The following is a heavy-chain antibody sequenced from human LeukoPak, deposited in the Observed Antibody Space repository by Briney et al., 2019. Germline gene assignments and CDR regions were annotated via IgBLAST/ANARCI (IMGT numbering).Heavy chain of an antibody. CDR2: ISGSGGST. V-gene: IGHV3-23*01. CDR3: AKGLHCSGGSCYSGWFDP. D-gene: IGHD2-15*01. CDR1: GFTFSSYA. J-gene: IGHJ5*02. Sequence: GGSLRLSCAASGFTFSSYAMSWVRQAPGKGLEWVSAISGSGGSTYYADSVKGRFTISRDNSKNTLYLQMNSLRAEDTAVYYCAKGLHCSGGSCYSGWFDPWGQGTLVTVSS.